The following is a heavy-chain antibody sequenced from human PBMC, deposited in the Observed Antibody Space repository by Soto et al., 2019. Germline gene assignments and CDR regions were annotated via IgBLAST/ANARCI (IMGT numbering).Heavy chain of an antibody. D-gene: IGHD6-19*01. J-gene: IGHJ4*02. V-gene: IGHV3-23*01. CDR1: GFTFNTYA. CDR2: ISDSGGRT. CDR3: AKELVKSGWTYFDC. Sequence: PGGSLRLSCAASGFTFNTYAMSWVRQAPGKGLEWVSAISDSGGRTYYADSVKGRFTISRDNSKNTLYLQMSSLRAEDTAVYFCAKELVKSGWTYFDCWGQGTLVTVSS.